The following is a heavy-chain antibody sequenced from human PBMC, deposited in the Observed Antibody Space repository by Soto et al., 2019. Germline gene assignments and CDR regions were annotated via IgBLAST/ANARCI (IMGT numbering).Heavy chain of an antibody. J-gene: IGHJ4*02. CDR3: ARAPSWYSFDY. D-gene: IGHD6-13*01. V-gene: IGHV1-3*01. CDR2: INAGSGNT. CDR1: GYTFTGFS. Sequence: ASVKVSCKASGYTFTGFSLHWVRQAPGQRLEWMGWINAGSGNTKYSQKFQGRVTFTRDTSASTAYMELSSLRSEDTAVYYCARAPSWYSFDYWGQGTLVTVSS.